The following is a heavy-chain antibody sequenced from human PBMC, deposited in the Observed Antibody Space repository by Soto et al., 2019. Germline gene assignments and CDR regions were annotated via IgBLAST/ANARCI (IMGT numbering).Heavy chain of an antibody. V-gene: IGHV1-58*02. CDR3: AAERQYQLPPTYGPGEYNWFDP. J-gene: IGHJ5*02. Sequence: QMQLVQSGPEVKKPGTSVKVSCKASGFTFTSSAMQWVRQARGQRLEWIGWIVVGSGNTNYAQKFQERVTITRDMSTSTAYMELSSLRSEDTAVYYCAAERQYQLPPTYGPGEYNWFDPWGQGTLVTVSS. CDR2: IVVGSGNT. CDR1: GFTFTSSA. D-gene: IGHD2-2*01.